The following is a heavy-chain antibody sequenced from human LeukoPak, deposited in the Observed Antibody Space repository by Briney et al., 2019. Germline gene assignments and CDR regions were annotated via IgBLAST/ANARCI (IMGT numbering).Heavy chain of an antibody. CDR3: VRKGGSLYFDY. D-gene: IGHD1-26*01. Sequence: SGTLSLTCTVSGGSISSSSYYWGWIRQPPGKGLEWIGSIYYSGSTYYNPSLKSRVTISVDTSKNQFSLKLSSVTAADTAVYYSVRKGGSLYFDYWGQGTLVTVSS. CDR2: IYYSGST. V-gene: IGHV4-39*07. CDR1: GGSISSSSYY. J-gene: IGHJ4*02.